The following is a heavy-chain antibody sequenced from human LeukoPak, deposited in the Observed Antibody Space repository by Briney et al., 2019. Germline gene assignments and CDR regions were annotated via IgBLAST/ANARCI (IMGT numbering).Heavy chain of an antibody. V-gene: IGHV4-39*07. CDR2: IYYSGST. CDR1: GGSISSNSYY. D-gene: IGHD6-19*01. CDR3: ARDYSSGWFFDY. J-gene: IGHJ4*02. Sequence: PSETLSLTCAVSGGSISSNSYYWGWIRQPPGTGLEWIGSIYYSGSTYYNPSLKSRVTISVDTSKNQFSLKPSSVTAADTAVYYCARDYSSGWFFDYWGQGTLVTVSS.